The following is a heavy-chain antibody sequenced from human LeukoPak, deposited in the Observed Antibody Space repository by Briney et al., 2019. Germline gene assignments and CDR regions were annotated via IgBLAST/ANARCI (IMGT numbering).Heavy chain of an antibody. Sequence: GGSLRLSCAASGFTFSSYWMSWVRQAPGKGLEWVANIKQDGSEEVYVDSVKGRFTISRDNTKNSLFLQMNTLRAEGTAVYYCARDPYSSTWSYGMDVWGQGTTVTVSS. D-gene: IGHD6-6*01. CDR2: IKQDGSEE. CDR1: GFTFSSYW. CDR3: ARDPYSSTWSYGMDV. J-gene: IGHJ6*02. V-gene: IGHV3-7*05.